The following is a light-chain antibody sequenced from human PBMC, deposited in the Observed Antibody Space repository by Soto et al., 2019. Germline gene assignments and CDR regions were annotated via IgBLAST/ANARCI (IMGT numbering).Light chain of an antibody. Sequence: QSVLTQPASVSGSAGQSITIACTGTSSDVGGYNYVSWYQQHPGKAPKVIIFEVNNRPSGVPDRFSGSKSGNTASLTISGLQAEDEGEYFCSLYTTDSTYVFGPGTKVTVL. CDR1: SSDVGGYNY. J-gene: IGLJ1*01. CDR2: EVN. CDR3: SLYTTDSTYV. V-gene: IGLV2-14*01.